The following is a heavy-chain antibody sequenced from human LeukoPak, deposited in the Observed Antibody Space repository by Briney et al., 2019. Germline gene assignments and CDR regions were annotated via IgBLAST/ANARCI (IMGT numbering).Heavy chain of an antibody. CDR3: ARALGVGPLDY. V-gene: IGHV3-30*04. J-gene: IGHJ4*02. D-gene: IGHD3-16*01. CDR2: ISYDGSNK. CDR1: GFTFSSYA. Sequence: GRSLRLSCAASGFTFSSYAMHWVRQAPGKGLEWVAVISYDGSNKYYADSVKGRFTISRDNSKNTLYLQMNSLRAENTAVYYCARALGVGPLDYWGQGTLVTVSS.